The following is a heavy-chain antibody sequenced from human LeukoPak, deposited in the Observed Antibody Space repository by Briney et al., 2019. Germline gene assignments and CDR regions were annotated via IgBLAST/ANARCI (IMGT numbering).Heavy chain of an antibody. Sequence: SETLSLTCTVSGGSISSYYWSWIRQSPGKGLEWIGYIYYSGSTNYNPSLKSRVTISVDTSKNQFSLKLSSVTAADTAVYYCARGWIPAAAIWGWGQGTLVTVSS. CDR1: GGSISSYY. D-gene: IGHD2-2*01. V-gene: IGHV4-59*01. J-gene: IGHJ4*02. CDR3: ARGWIPAAAIWG. CDR2: IYYSGST.